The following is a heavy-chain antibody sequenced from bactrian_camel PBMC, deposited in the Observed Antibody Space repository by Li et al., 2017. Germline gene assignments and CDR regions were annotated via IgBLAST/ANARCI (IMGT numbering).Heavy chain of an antibody. CDR3: AAKSPRVAQWKAAFRCGLSSSQV. CDR1: GYTAVVNY. D-gene: IGHD3*01. V-gene: IGHV3S28*01. Sequence: QLVESGGGSVQAGGSLRLSRAASGYTAVVNYMGWIRQSPGNEGEVLAAIYTRDGTTHYADSVKGRFTISHDNANNTTFLQMNSLKPEDSAMYYCAAKSPRVAQWKAAFRCGLSSSQVIGARGPRSPSP. CDR2: IYTRDGTT. J-gene: IGHJ4*01.